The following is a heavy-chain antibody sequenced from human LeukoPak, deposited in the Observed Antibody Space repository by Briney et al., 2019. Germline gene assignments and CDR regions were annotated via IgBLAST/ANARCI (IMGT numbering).Heavy chain of an antibody. CDR2: IYTSGST. CDR3: ARVGLGSFGGVIRYYFDY. V-gene: IGHV4-4*07. Sequence: SETLSLTCTVSGGSISSYYWSWIRQPAGKGLEWIWRIYTSGSTNYNPSLKSRVTMSVDTSKSQYSLKLSSVTAADTAVYYCARVGLGSFGGVIRYYFDYGGQGTLVTVSS. D-gene: IGHD3-3*01. J-gene: IGHJ4*02. CDR1: GGSISSYY.